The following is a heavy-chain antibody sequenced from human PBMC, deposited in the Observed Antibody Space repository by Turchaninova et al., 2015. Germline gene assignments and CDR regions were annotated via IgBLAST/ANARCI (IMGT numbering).Heavy chain of an antibody. CDR2: IYWDDDK. CDR3: AHRRPPAARYTATDAFDI. V-gene: IGHV2-5*02. CDR1: GVSLTTRTVG. Sequence: QITLKESGPTLVKPTQTLTLTCTLPGVSLTTRTVGVGWFRQPPGKALEWLALIYWDDDKHYNPSLESRLTITKDTSNNQVVLTMTNTDPVDTATYYCAHRRPPAARYTATDAFDIWGQGTLVTISS. D-gene: IGHD1-1*01. J-gene: IGHJ3*02.